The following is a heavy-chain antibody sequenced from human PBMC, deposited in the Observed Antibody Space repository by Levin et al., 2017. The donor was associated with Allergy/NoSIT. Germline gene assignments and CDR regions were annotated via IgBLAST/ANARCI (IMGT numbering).Heavy chain of an antibody. CDR3: ARGFRGGSGSYYRYYYYYYMDV. D-gene: IGHD3-10*01. J-gene: IGHJ6*03. Sequence: PSETLSLTCTVSGGSISSYYWSWIRQPPGKGLEWIGYIYYSGSTNYNPSLKSRVTISVDTSKNQFSLKLSSVTAADTAVYYCARGFRGGSGSYYRYYYYYYMDVWGKGTTVTVSS. CDR1: GGSISSYY. CDR2: IYYSGST. V-gene: IGHV4-59*01.